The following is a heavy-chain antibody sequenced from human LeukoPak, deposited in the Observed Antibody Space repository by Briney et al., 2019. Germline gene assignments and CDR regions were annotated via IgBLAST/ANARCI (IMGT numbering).Heavy chain of an antibody. V-gene: IGHV4-4*07. J-gene: IGHJ6*03. CDR2: IYTSGST. CDR3: ARHSSRRVPAAKARGYNYYYNYMDV. D-gene: IGHD2-2*01. CDR1: GGSISSYY. Sequence: PSETLSLTCTVSGGSISSYYWSWIRQPAGKGLEWIGRIYTSGSTNYNPSLKSRVTMSVDTSKYQFSLKLSSVTSADTAVYYCARHSSRRVPAAKARGYNYYYNYMDVWGKGTTVTVSS.